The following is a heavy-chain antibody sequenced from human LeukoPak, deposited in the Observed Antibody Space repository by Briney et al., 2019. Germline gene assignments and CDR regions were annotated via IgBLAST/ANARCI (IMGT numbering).Heavy chain of an antibody. D-gene: IGHD3-10*01. CDR3: ARGRLWFGVSYYYYMDV. CDR2: INHSGST. V-gene: IGHV4-34*01. CDR1: GGSFSGYY. J-gene: IGHJ6*03. Sequence: PSETLSLTCAVYGGSFSGYYWSWIRQPPGKGLEWIGEINHSGSTNYNPSLKSRVTISVDTSKNEFSLKLSSVTAADTAVYYCARGRLWFGVSYYYYMDVWGKGTTVTVSS.